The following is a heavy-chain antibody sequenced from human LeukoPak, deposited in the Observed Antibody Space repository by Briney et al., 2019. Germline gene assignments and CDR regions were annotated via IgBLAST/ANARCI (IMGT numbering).Heavy chain of an antibody. D-gene: IGHD1-1*01. Sequence: ASVKVSCKASGYTFTGYYMHWVRQAPGHRLEWMGWINPNSGGTNYAQKFQGRVTMTRDTSISTAYMELSRLRSDDTAVYYCARKELEWRFDPWGQGTLVTVSS. CDR2: INPNSGGT. V-gene: IGHV1-2*02. CDR1: GYTFTGYY. J-gene: IGHJ5*02. CDR3: ARKELEWRFDP.